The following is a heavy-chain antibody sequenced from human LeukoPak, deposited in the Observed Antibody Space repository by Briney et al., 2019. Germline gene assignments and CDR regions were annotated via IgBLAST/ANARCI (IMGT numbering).Heavy chain of an antibody. D-gene: IGHD3-3*01. J-gene: IGHJ6*02. CDR1: GFTFSSYA. V-gene: IGHV3-23*01. CDR2: ISGRGGST. CDR3: AKDGGYDFWSGYNRYYYYGMDV. Sequence: GGSLRLSCAASGFTFSSYAMSWVRQAPGKGLEGVSAISGRGGSTYYADSVKGRCPISRDNSKNTLYLQMNSLRAEATAVYYCAKDGGYDFWSGYNRYYYYGMDVWGQGTTVTVSS.